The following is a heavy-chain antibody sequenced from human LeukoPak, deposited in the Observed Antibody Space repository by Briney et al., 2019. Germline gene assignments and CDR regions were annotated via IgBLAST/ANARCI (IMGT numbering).Heavy chain of an antibody. CDR3: ARLTYDDYNNNYYFDY. D-gene: IGHD4-11*01. CDR1: GGSISGDY. Sequence: PSETLSLTCTVSGGSISGDYWSWIRQPPGKGLEWIGYIYYSGSTNYNPSLKSRVTMSVDMSKSQFSLKLSSVTAADTAVYYCARLTYDDYNNNYYFDYWGQGTLVAVSS. J-gene: IGHJ4*02. CDR2: IYYSGST. V-gene: IGHV4-59*08.